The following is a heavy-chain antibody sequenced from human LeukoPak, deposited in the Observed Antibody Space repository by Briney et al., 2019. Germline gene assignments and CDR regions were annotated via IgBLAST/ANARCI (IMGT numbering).Heavy chain of an antibody. CDR3: ARDQRYSSGWLEFDP. Sequence: PSETLSLTCTVSGGSISSYYWSWIRQPPAKGLEWIGYIYYSGSTNYNPPLHRRVTISVDTSKNQFSLKLSSVTAADAAVYDCARDQRYSSGWLEFDPWGQGTLVTVSS. D-gene: IGHD6-19*01. CDR2: IYYSGST. J-gene: IGHJ5*02. V-gene: IGHV4-59*01. CDR1: GGSISSYY.